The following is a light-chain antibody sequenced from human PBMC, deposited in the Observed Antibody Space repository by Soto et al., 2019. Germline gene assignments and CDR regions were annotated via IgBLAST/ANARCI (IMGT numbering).Light chain of an antibody. CDR2: GAS. J-gene: IGKJ1*01. CDR1: QSVSSSY. CDR3: QEYGSSRT. V-gene: IGKV3-20*01. Sequence: EIVWTQSPGTLSLSPGEKATLSCRASQSVSSSYLAWYQQKPGQAPRLLIYGASSRATGIPDRFSGSGSGTDFTLTISRLEPEDSAVYYCQEYGSSRTFGQGTKVEIK.